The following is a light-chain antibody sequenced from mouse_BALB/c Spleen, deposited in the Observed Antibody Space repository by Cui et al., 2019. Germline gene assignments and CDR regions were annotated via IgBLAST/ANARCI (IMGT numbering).Light chain of an antibody. CDR2: GAS. J-gene: IGKJ4*01. CDR3: GQSYSYPFT. V-gene: IGKV6-20*01. CDR1: ENVGTY. Sequence: NTVMTQSPKSMSMSVGERVTLSCKASENVGTYVPWYQQKPEQSPKLLIYGASNRYTGVPDRFTGSGSATDFTLTISSVQAEDLADYHCGQSYSYPFTFGSGTKLEIK.